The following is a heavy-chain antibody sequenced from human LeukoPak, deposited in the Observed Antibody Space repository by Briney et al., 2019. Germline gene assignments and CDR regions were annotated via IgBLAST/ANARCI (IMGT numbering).Heavy chain of an antibody. V-gene: IGHV1-2*02. CDR2: INPNSGGT. CDR3: ARDSGDIVVVPAASALDY. J-gene: IGHJ4*02. CDR1: GYTFTCYY. D-gene: IGHD2-2*01. Sequence: ASVKVSCKASGYTFTCYYMHWVRQAPGQGLEWMGWINPNSGGTNSAQKFQGRVTMTRDTSISTAYMELSRLRSDDTAVYYCARDSGDIVVVPAASALDYWGQGTLVTVSS.